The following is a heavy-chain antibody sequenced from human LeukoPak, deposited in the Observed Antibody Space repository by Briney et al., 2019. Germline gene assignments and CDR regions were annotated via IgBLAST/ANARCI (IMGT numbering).Heavy chain of an antibody. V-gene: IGHV4-4*02. J-gene: IGHJ4*02. D-gene: IGHD6-19*01. Sequence: SETLSLTCAVSGGSISSSNWWSWVRQPPGKGLEWIGEIYHSGSTNYSPSLKSRVTISVDKSKNQFSLKLSSVTAADTAVYYCARDKDSSGTFDYWGQGTLVTVSS. CDR3: ARDKDSSGTFDY. CDR2: IYHSGST. CDR1: GGSISSSNW.